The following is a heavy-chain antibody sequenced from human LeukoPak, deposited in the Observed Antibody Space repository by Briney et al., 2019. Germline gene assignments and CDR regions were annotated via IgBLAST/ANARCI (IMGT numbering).Heavy chain of an antibody. CDR2: TSVSNGNT. CDR1: GYTFTNYA. D-gene: IGHD4-23*01. V-gene: IGHV1-18*01. CDR3: AREGNFGGIDY. Sequence: ASVKVSCKGSGYTFTNYAISWVRQAPGQGFEWMGWTSVSNGNTNYAQRLQGRVTMTTDTSTSTAYMELKSLRSDDTAVYYCAREGNFGGIDYWGQGALVTVSS. J-gene: IGHJ4*02.